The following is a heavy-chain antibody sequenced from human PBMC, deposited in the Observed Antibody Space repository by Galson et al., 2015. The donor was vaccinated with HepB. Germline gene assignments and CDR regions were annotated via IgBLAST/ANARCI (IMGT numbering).Heavy chain of an antibody. CDR2: ISAYNGNA. V-gene: IGHV1-18*04. J-gene: IGHJ4*02. CDR1: GYTFTSYG. Sequence: QSGAEVKKPGESLKISCKASGYTFTSYGISWVRQAPGQGLEWMGWISAYNGNANYAQKLQGRVTMTTDTSTSTAYMELRSLRSDDTAVYYCARVGRLRFLEWLPRYWGQGTLVTVSS. CDR3: ARVGRLRFLEWLPRY. D-gene: IGHD3-3*01.